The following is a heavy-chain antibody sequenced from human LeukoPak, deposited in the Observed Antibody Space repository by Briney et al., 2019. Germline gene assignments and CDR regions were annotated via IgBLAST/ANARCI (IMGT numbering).Heavy chain of an antibody. Sequence: SSVKVSCKASGGTFSSYAISWVRQAPGQGLEWMGGIIPIFGTANYAQKFQGRVTITTDESTSTAYMELSSLRSEDTAVYYCATKAATYYYDSSGYYGAEYFQHWGQGTLVTVSS. CDR2: IIPIFGTA. D-gene: IGHD3-22*01. CDR3: ATKAATYYYDSSGYYGAEYFQH. CDR1: GGTFSSYA. J-gene: IGHJ1*01. V-gene: IGHV1-69*05.